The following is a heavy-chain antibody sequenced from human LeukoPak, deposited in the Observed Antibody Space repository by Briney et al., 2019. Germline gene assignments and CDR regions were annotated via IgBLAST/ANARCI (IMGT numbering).Heavy chain of an antibody. V-gene: IGHV4-39*01. CDR2: IYYSGST. J-gene: IGHJ4*02. CDR1: GGSISSSSYY. Sequence: KPSETLSLTCTVSGGSISSSSYYWGWIRQPPGKGLEWIGSIYYSGSTYYNPSLESRVTISVDTSKNQFSLKLSSVTAADTAVYYCAKTTFTYYYDSSGYYFDYWGQGTLVTVSS. CDR3: AKTTFTYYYDSSGYYFDY. D-gene: IGHD3-22*01.